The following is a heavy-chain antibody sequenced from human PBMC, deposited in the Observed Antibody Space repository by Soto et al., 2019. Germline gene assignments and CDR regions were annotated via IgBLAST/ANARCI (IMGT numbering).Heavy chain of an antibody. CDR1: GFTFRSFG. CDR2: IWYDGSKK. CDR3: ASTTGTPYAFDI. D-gene: IGHD1-1*01. Sequence: GGSLRLSCAASGFTFRSFGMHWVRQAPGKGLEWVSLIWYDGSKKSYGDSVKGRFTISRDNSRNTVYVQMNSLRADDTAVYYCASTTGTPYAFDIWGQGTMVTVSS. J-gene: IGHJ3*02. V-gene: IGHV3-33*01.